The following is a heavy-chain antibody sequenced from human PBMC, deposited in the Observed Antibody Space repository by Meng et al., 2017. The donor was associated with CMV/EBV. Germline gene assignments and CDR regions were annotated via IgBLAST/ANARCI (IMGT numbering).Heavy chain of an antibody. CDR3: ARERGDDSGYNFDS. V-gene: IGHV4-4*07. J-gene: IGHJ4*02. D-gene: IGHD3-22*01. CDR1: GGFFSGFF. Sequence: LQESGPGRVKPSAPLSLTCSVVGGFFSGFFWTWIRQPAGKGLEWIGRIYSTGGTNYNPSFESRVTISLDGSNNQFSLKLNSVTAADTAIYYCARERGDDSGYNFDSWGQGTLVTVAS. CDR2: IYSTGGT.